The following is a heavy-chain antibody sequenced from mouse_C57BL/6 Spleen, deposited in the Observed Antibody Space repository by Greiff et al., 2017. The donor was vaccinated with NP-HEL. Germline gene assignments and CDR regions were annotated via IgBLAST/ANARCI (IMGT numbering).Heavy chain of an antibody. Sequence: EVNLVESGGGLVKPGGSLKLSCAASGFTFSDYGMHWVRQAPEKGLEWVAYISSGSSTIYYADTVKGRFTISRDNAKNTLFLQMTSLRSEDTAMYYCARPNDYVAMDYWGQRTSVTVSS. CDR2: ISSGSSTI. CDR1: GFTFSDYG. J-gene: IGHJ4*01. V-gene: IGHV5-17*01. CDR3: ARPNDYVAMDY.